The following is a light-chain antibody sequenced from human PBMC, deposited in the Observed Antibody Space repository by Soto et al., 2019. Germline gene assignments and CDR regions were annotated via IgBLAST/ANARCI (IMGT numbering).Light chain of an antibody. V-gene: IGKV3-20*01. J-gene: IGKJ1*01. Sequence: ETVLTQSPGTLSLSPGERATLSCRASQSVSSSYLAWYQQKPGQAPRLLIYGASGRATGIPDRFSGSGSGTDFTITISRLEPEDFAVYYCQQYGSTTWTFGQGTKVEIK. CDR2: GAS. CDR1: QSVSSSY. CDR3: QQYGSTTWT.